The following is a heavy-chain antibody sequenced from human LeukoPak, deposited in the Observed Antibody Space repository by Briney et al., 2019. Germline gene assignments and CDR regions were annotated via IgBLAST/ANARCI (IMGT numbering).Heavy chain of an antibody. V-gene: IGHV4-4*07. D-gene: IGHD3-22*01. CDR1: GGSISSYY. Sequence: PSETLSLTCTVSGGSISSYYWSWIRQPAGKGLEWIGRIYNTGSTSYNPSLNSRITMSVDTSKNQFSLKLSSVTAADTAVYYCARHFGYDDTSDYQGVPDHWGQGSLVTVSS. CDR2: IYNTGST. CDR3: ARHFGYDDTSDYQGVPDH. J-gene: IGHJ4*02.